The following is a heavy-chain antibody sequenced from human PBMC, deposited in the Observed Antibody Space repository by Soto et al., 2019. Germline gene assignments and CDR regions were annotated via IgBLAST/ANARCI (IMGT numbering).Heavy chain of an antibody. Sequence: GGSLRLSCAASGFTFSSYAMSWVRQAPGKGLEWVSAISGSGGSTYYADSVKGRFTISRDNSKNTLYLQMNSLRAEDTAVYYCAKAFGSSWYVCADYWGQGTLVTAPQ. CDR2: ISGSGGST. CDR3: AKAFGSSWYVCADY. D-gene: IGHD6-13*01. V-gene: IGHV3-23*01. CDR1: GFTFSSYA. J-gene: IGHJ4*02.